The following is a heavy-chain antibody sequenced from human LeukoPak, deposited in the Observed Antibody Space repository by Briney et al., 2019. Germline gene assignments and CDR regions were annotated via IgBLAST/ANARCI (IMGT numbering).Heavy chain of an antibody. CDR2: VYHNGET. J-gene: IGHJ6*03. D-gene: IGHD1-26*01. CDR1: GYSITTNYY. CDR3: VTPRSWELSDMAV. Sequence: SETLSLTCTVSGYSITTNYYWTWIRQSPGTGLEWIGSVYHNGETYYNPSLKSRVIISVDTSKNEFSLRLTSVTAADTAVYYCVTPRSWELSDMAVWGKGTTVIVSS. V-gene: IGHV4-38-2*02.